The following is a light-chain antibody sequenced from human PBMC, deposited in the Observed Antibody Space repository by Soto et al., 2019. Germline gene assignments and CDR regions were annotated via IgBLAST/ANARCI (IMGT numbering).Light chain of an antibody. CDR3: QQWNNWPLRT. CDR1: QSVSSN. CDR2: GAS. Sequence: EIMMPQSPATLSVSPGERATLSCRATQSVSSNLAWYQQKPGQAARLLIYGASTRATGIPASFSGSGSGTEFSLAISSLQSEDFAVYYCQQWNNWPLRTFGQGKKVEIK. J-gene: IGKJ1*01. V-gene: IGKV3-15*01.